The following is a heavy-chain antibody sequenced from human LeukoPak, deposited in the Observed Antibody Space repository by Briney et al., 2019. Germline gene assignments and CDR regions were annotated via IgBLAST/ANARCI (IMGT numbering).Heavy chain of an antibody. J-gene: IGHJ4*02. CDR1: GYTFTGHY. Sequence: GASVKVSCKASGYTFTGHYMHWVRQAPGQGLEWMGIINPSGGGSSYAQQFQGRVTMTRDTSTSTVYMELSSLRSEDTALYYCAREAAAGTTSFDYWGQGTLVTVSS. CDR3: AREAAAGTTSFDY. D-gene: IGHD6-13*01. V-gene: IGHV1-46*01. CDR2: INPSGGGS.